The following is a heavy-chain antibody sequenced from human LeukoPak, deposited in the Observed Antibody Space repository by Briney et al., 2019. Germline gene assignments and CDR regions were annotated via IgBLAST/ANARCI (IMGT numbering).Heavy chain of an antibody. CDR1: GFTFNNAW. Sequence: PGGSLRLSCAASGFTFNNAWMTWVRQAPGKGLEWVGRIKSKTDGGTTDYAAPVKGRFTISRDDSKNTLYLQMNSLKTEDTAVYYCIAMEVLRYFDWLFPLDYWGQGTLVTVSS. CDR2: IKSKTDGGTT. CDR3: IAMEVLRYFDWLFPLDY. D-gene: IGHD3-9*01. J-gene: IGHJ4*02. V-gene: IGHV3-15*01.